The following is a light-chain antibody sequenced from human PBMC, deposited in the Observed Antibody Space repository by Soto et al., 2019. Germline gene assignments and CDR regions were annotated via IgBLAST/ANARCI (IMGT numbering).Light chain of an antibody. J-gene: IGKJ2*01. CDR2: GAS. Sequence: EIVLTQSPGTLSLSPGERATLSCRASQSVSSSYLAWYQQKPGQAPSLLIYGASSRATGIPDSFSGSGYGTDFTLTISRLEPRDVAVYYCQQYVSSPQYTFFPGTKLEIK. CDR1: QSVSSSY. V-gene: IGKV3-20*01. CDR3: QQYVSSPQYT.